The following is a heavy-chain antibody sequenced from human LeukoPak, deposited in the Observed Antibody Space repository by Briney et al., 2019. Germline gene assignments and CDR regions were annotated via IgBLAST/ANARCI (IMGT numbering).Heavy chain of an antibody. CDR2: ISGSGGST. D-gene: IGHD6-6*01. V-gene: IGHV3-23*01. Sequence: PGGSLRLSCAASGFTFSSYAMSWVRQAPGKGLEWVSAISGSGGSTYYADSVKGRFTISRDNSKNTLYPQMNSLRAEDTAVYYCAKRPLGIAARGQPLDYWGQGTLVTVSS. CDR3: AKRPLGIAARGQPLDY. CDR1: GFTFSSYA. J-gene: IGHJ4*02.